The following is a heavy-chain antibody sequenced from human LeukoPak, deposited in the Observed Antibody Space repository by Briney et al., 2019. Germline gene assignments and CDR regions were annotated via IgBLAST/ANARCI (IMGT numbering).Heavy chain of an antibody. J-gene: IGHJ4*02. Sequence: PSETLSLTCTASGGSISSYYWSWIRQPPGKGLEWIGYIYYSGSTNYNPSLKSRVTISVDTSKNQFSLKLSSVTAANTAVYYCAGSYYDEVDYWGQGTLVTVSS. CDR2: IYYSGST. V-gene: IGHV4-59*01. CDR1: GGSISSYY. CDR3: AGSYYDEVDY. D-gene: IGHD3-22*01.